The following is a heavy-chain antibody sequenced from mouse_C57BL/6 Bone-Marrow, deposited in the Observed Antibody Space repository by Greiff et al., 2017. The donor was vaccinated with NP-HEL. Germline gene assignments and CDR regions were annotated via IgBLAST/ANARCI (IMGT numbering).Heavy chain of an antibody. CDR3: ASPFYYGYDPSFAY. D-gene: IGHD2-2*01. CDR2: IHPNSGST. Sequence: VQLQQPGAELVKPGASVKLSCTASGYTFTSYWMHWVKQRPGQGLEWIGMIHPNSGSTNYNEKFKSRATLTVDKSSSTAYMQLSSLTSEDSAVDYCASPFYYGYDPSFAYWGQGTLVTVSA. V-gene: IGHV1-64*01. J-gene: IGHJ3*01. CDR1: GYTFTSYW.